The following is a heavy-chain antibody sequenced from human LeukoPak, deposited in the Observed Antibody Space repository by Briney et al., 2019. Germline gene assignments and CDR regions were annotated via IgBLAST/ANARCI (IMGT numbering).Heavy chain of an antibody. V-gene: IGHV1-46*01. CDR1: GYTFTSYY. CDR3: ARDRGFVVVTAICALDI. D-gene: IGHD2-21*02. Sequence: ASVKVSCKASGYTFTSYYMHWVRQAPGQGLEWMGIINPSGGSTSYAQKFQGRVTMTRDTSTSTVYMELSSLRSEDTAVYYCARDRGFVVVTAICALDIWGQGTMVTVSS. J-gene: IGHJ3*02. CDR2: INPSGGST.